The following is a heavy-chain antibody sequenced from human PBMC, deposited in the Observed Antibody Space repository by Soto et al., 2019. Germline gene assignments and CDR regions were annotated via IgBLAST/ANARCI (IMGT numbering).Heavy chain of an antibody. D-gene: IGHD6-13*01. CDR1: GFTFSSYG. CDR2: ISYDGSNK. V-gene: IGHV3-30*18. Sequence: GGSLRLSCAASGFTFSSYGMHWVRQAPGKGLEWVTVISYDGSNKYYADSVKGRFTISRDNSKNTLYLQMNSLRAEDTAVYYCAKVTRQQLTKDYWGQGTLVTVSS. J-gene: IGHJ4*02. CDR3: AKVTRQQLTKDY.